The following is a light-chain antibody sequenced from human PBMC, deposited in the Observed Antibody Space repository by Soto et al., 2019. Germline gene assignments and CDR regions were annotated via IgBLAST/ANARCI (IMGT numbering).Light chain of an antibody. V-gene: IGKV1-8*01. CDR3: QQYYSYPHT. CDR2: AAS. J-gene: IGKJ5*01. Sequence: AIRMTQSPSSLSASTGDRVTITCRASQGISSYLAWYQQKPGKAPKLLIYAASTLQSGVPSRFSGSGSGTDFTLTISCLQSEDFATYYCQQYYSYPHTLGQGTRLEIK. CDR1: QGISSY.